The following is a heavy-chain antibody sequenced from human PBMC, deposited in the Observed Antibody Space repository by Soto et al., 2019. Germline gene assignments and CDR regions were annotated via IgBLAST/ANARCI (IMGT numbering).Heavy chain of an antibody. CDR3: ARDIYGGNCCDAFDI. Sequence: QAQLAQSGAEVKKPGASVNISCKASGYTFTNYGFIWVRPAPGHGLEWVGWISPYNGKTEYAQKFQGRVTMTRDKPTSTAYMELRSLRSDDTAVYYCARDIYGGNCCDAFDIWGQGTMVTVSS. D-gene: IGHD2-15*01. J-gene: IGHJ3*02. CDR2: ISPYNGKT. CDR1: GYTFTNYG. V-gene: IGHV1-18*01.